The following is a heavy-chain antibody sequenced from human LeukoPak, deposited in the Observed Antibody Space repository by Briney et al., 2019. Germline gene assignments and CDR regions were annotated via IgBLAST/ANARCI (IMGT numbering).Heavy chain of an antibody. Sequence: ASVKVSCKASGYTFTSYGISWVRQAPGQGLEWMGWISAYNGNTNYAQKLQGRVTMTTDTSTSTVYMELRSLRSDDTAVYYCARTIYGIFIYYMDVWGKGTTVTISS. CDR3: ARTIYGIFIYYMDV. CDR2: ISAYNGNT. D-gene: IGHD3-9*01. CDR1: GYTFTSYG. V-gene: IGHV1-18*01. J-gene: IGHJ6*03.